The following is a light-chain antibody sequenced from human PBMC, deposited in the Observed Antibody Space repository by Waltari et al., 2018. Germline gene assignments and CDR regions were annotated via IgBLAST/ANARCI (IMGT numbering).Light chain of an antibody. CDR2: AAS. CDR1: QSVSNTH. CDR3: QQYGSAPRT. V-gene: IGKV3-20*01. Sequence: EIVLTQSPGTLSLSPGERATLSCRASQSVSNTHLAWYQQKPGQAPRLLIYAASRMATGIPDRFRGSGSGTDFTLTISRLEPEDFAVYYCQQYGSAPRTFGQGTKVEIK. J-gene: IGKJ1*01.